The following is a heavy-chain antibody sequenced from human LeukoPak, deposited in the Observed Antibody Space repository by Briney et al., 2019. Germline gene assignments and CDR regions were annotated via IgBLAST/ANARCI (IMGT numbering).Heavy chain of an antibody. Sequence: SETLSLTCTVSGYSISSHYYWGWIRQPPGKGLEWIGCIYHSGSTYYNPSLKSRVTILVDTSKNQFSLKLSSVTAADTAVYYCARTSRLTSFAADAFDIWGQGTMVTVSS. D-gene: IGHD3-9*01. J-gene: IGHJ3*02. CDR1: GYSISSHYY. V-gene: IGHV4-38-2*02. CDR3: ARTSRLTSFAADAFDI. CDR2: IYHSGST.